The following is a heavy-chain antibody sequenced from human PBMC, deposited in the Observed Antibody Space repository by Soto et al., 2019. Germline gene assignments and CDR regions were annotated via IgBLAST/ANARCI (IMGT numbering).Heavy chain of an antibody. V-gene: IGHV1-69*01. CDR3: ARARGAARPSYYYGMDV. CDR2: IIPIFGTA. Sequence: QVQLVQSGAEVKKPGSSVKVSCKASGGTFSSYAISWVRQAPGLGLEWMGGIIPIFGTANYAQKFQGRVTITADESTSTAYMELSSLRSEDTAVYYCARARGAARPSYYYGMDVWGQGTTVTVSS. CDR1: GGTFSSYA. D-gene: IGHD6-6*01. J-gene: IGHJ6*02.